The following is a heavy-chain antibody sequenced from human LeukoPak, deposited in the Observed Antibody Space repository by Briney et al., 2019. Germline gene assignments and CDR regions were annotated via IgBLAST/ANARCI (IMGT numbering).Heavy chain of an antibody. Sequence: SGGSLRLSCAASGFTFSSYSMNWVRQAPGKGLEWVSYISSSSSTIYYADSVKGRFTISRDNAKNSLYLQMNSLRAEDTAVYYCARVSRRYYYDSSGYLGYWDQGTLVTVSS. V-gene: IGHV3-48*01. J-gene: IGHJ4*02. CDR1: GFTFSSYS. D-gene: IGHD3-22*01. CDR3: ARVSRRYYYDSSGYLGY. CDR2: ISSSSSTI.